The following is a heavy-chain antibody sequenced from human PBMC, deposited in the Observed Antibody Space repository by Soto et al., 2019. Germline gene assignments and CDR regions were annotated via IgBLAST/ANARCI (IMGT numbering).Heavy chain of an antibody. Sequence: GGSLRLSCTASGFTLQNYAMAWVRQAPGKGLEWVSTLIGGHYGTAYSYSVKGRFTVSRDNSKNCLYLQMNSLGVEDTAMYFCAKGKSTGDIDWFDPWGQGSLITVSS. CDR3: AKGKSTGDIDWFDP. V-gene: IGHV3-23*01. J-gene: IGHJ5*02. CDR1: GFTLQNYA. D-gene: IGHD3-10*01. CDR2: LIGGHYGT.